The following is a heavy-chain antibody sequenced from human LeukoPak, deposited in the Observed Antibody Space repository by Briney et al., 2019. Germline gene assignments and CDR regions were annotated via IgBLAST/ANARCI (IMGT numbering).Heavy chain of an antibody. V-gene: IGHV4-39*07. CDR3: ARDSSGWYFSGGAFDI. D-gene: IGHD6-19*01. Sequence: PSETLSLTCTVSGGSISSSSYYWGWIRQPPGKGLEWIGSIYYSGSTNYNPSLKSRVTISVDTSKNQFSLKLSSVTAADTAVYYCARDSSGWYFSGGAFDIWGQGTMVTVSS. CDR1: GGSISSSSYY. CDR2: IYYSGST. J-gene: IGHJ3*02.